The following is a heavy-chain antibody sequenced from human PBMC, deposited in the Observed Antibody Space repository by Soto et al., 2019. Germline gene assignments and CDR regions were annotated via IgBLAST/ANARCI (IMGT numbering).Heavy chain of an antibody. CDR2: IIGSGGST. V-gene: IGHV3-23*01. CDR1: GFTFSRYA. J-gene: IGHJ4*02. Sequence: EVQLLESGGGLVQPGGSLRLSCAASGFTFSRYAMSWVRQAPGKGLEWVAAIIGSGGSTYYADSVKGRFTISRDNSKNTLYRQMNSRRAEDTAVYYCAKEGVGAKGPPRFDYWGQGTLVTVSS. D-gene: IGHD1-26*01. CDR3: AKEGVGAKGPPRFDY.